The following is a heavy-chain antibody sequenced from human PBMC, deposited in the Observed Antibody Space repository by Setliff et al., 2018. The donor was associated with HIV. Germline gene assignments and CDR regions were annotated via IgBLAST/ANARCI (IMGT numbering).Heavy chain of an antibody. J-gene: IGHJ4*02. D-gene: IGHD5-12*01. V-gene: IGHV1-8*02. Sequence: ASVKVSCKASGYTFTSYDINWVRQATGQGLEWMGWMNPNSGNTGYAQKFQGRVTMTRNTSISTAYMELSSLRSEDTAVYYCARVADIVARWDYWGQGTLVTVSS. CDR1: GYTFTSYD. CDR2: MNPNSGNT. CDR3: ARVADIVARWDY.